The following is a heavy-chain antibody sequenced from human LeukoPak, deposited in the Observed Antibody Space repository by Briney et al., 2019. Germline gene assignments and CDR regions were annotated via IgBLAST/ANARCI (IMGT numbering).Heavy chain of an antibody. Sequence: SQTLSLTCSISGDSIFTNNVAWNWMRQSPSRGLQRLGRTYYRSKWSFDYEVSVKSRITINADTSKNQFSLQLSSVTPEDTAVYYCARGKYTSFDNWGQGTLVTVSS. V-gene: IGHV6-1*01. CDR3: ARGKYTSFDN. J-gene: IGHJ4*02. CDR2: TYYRSKWSF. D-gene: IGHD6-6*01. CDR1: GDSIFTNNVA.